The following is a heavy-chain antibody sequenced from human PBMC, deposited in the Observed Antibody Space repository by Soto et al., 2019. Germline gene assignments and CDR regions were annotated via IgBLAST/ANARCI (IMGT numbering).Heavy chain of an antibody. Sequence: QVQLVESGGGVVQPGRSLRLSCAASGFTFSSYGMHWVRQAPGKGLEWVAVIWEDGSNIYYADSVKGRFTISRDNSKNTLYLQMNSLRAEDTAVYYCARDPQWELPLYYFDYWGQGTLVTVSS. CDR3: ARDPQWELPLYYFDY. D-gene: IGHD1-26*01. V-gene: IGHV3-33*01. CDR2: IWEDGSNI. CDR1: GFTFSSYG. J-gene: IGHJ4*02.